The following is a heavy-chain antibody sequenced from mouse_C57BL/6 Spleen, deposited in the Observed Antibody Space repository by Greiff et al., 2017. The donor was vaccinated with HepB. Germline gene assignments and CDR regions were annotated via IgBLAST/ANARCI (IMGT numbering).Heavy chain of an antibody. D-gene: IGHD2-4*01. V-gene: IGHV1-62-2*01. CDR3: ARHSIYYDYDAYAMDY. Sequence: QVQLKESGAELVKPGESVKLSCKASGYTFTEYTIHWVKQRSGQGLEWIGWFYPGSGSIKYNEKFKDKATLTADKSSSTVYMELSRLTSEDSAVYFCARHSIYYDYDAYAMDYWGQGTSVTVSS. CDR1: GYTFTEYT. CDR2: FYPGSGSI. J-gene: IGHJ4*01.